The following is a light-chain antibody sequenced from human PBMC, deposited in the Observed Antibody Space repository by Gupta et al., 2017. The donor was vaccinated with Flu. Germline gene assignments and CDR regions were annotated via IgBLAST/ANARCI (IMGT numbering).Light chain of an antibody. CDR2: EVS. J-gene: IGLJ2*01. CDR3: SSYTSSSTLV. CDR1: SSDVGGYNY. V-gene: IGLV2-14*01. Sequence: QSALTQPASVSGSLGQSITISCTGTSSDVGGYNYVSWYQQHPGKAPKLMIYEVSNRPSGVSNRFSGSKSGNTASLTISELQAEDEADYYCSSYTSSSTLVFGGGTKLTVL.